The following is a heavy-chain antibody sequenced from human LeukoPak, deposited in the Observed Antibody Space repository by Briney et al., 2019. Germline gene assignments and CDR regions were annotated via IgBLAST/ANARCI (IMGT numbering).Heavy chain of an antibody. V-gene: IGHV5-51*01. D-gene: IGHD5-18*01. CDR3: ARRSYGYAFDI. CDR2: IYPGDSDT. Sequence: GESLKIYCKGSGYLFTSYWIGWVRQMPEKGLEWMGIIYPGDSDTKYSPSLQGQVTISADESISTAYLQWSSLKASDTAMYYYARRSYGYAFDIWGPGTMVTVSS. J-gene: IGHJ3*02. CDR1: GYLFTSYW.